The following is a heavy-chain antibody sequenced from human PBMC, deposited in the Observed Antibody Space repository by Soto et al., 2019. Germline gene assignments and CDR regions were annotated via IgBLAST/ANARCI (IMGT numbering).Heavy chain of an antibody. CDR1: GFTFSSYA. CDR3: ARDGPFTMVRGPYYYGMDV. CDR2: ISYDGSNK. Sequence: QVQLVESGGGVVQPGRSLRLSCAASGFTFSSYAMHWVRQAPGKGLEWVAVISYDGSNKYYADSVKGRFTISRDNSKNTLYLQMNSLRAEDTAVYYCARDGPFTMVRGPYYYGMDVWGQGTTVTVSS. V-gene: IGHV3-30-3*01. D-gene: IGHD3-10*01. J-gene: IGHJ6*02.